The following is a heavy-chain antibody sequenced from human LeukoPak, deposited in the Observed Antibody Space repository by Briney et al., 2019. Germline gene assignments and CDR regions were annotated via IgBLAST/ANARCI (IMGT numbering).Heavy chain of an antibody. CDR2: IIPIFGTA. CDR1: GGTFSSYA. V-gene: IGHV1-69*13. Sequence: ASVKVSCKASGGTFSSYAISWVRQAPGQGLEWMGGIIPIFGTANYAQKFQGRVTITADESTSTAYMELSSLRSEDTAVYYCARAGSRHVYDWVGYWGQGTLVTVSS. J-gene: IGHJ4*02. CDR3: ARAGSRHVYDWVGY. D-gene: IGHD5/OR15-5a*01.